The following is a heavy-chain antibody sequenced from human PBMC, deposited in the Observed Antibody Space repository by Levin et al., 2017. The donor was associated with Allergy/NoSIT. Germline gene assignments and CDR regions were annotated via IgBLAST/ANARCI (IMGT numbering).Heavy chain of an antibody. CDR3: AGLGAGLDY. Sequence: GGSLRLSCTASGFTFDDYAIHWVRQVPGRGLEWLSGITWNSDNKGYADSVKGRITISRDNAKNSLYLQMNSLTPEDTALYYCAGLGAGLDYWGQGILVTVSS. CDR2: ITWNSDNK. D-gene: IGHD1-26*01. CDR1: GFTFDDYA. V-gene: IGHV3-9*01. J-gene: IGHJ4*02.